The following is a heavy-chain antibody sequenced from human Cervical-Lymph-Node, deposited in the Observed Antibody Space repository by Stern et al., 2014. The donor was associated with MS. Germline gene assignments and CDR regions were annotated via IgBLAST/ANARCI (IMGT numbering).Heavy chain of an antibody. J-gene: IGHJ4*02. CDR1: GFTFSTYA. CDR2: ISGSGSGT. CDR3: AKDQRYSSGWYTDY. Sequence: EVHLVESGGDLIQPGGSLRLSCAASGFTFSTYAMSWVRQAPGKGLEWVSAISGSGSGTFYADSVKGRFTVSRDNSKNTLYLQMNNLRAEDTAIYYCAKDQRYSSGWYTDYWGQGTLVTVSS. D-gene: IGHD6-19*01. V-gene: IGHV3-23*04.